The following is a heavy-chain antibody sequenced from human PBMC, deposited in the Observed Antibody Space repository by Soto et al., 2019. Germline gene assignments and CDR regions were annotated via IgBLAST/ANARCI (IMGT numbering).Heavy chain of an antibody. CDR2: ISYHGDNK. D-gene: IGHD6-13*01. Sequence: PGGSLRLSCAASGFTFSSYGMHWVRQAPGKGLERMAVISYHGDNKYYADSVKGRFTISRDNSKSTLYLQVTSLRHEDTAGYYCAKDHPYRSTLRAEYYEGMHDWGQGTTVTVSS. CDR1: GFTFSSYG. CDR3: AKDHPYRSTLRAEYYEGMHD. V-gene: IGHV3-30*18. J-gene: IGHJ6*02.